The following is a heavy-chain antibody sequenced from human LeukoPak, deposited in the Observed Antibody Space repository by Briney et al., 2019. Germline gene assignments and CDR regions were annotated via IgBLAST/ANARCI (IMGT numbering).Heavy chain of an antibody. J-gene: IGHJ4*02. V-gene: IGHV3-7*01. Sequence: PGGSLRLSCAASGFTFSSSWMTWVRQAPGKGLEWVASMNEDGGEIHYVDSVKGRFTISRDNAKNSLYLQMNSLTAEDTAVYYCARDKYSSGWYGGYWGQGTLVTVSS. CDR3: ARDKYSSGWYGGY. D-gene: IGHD6-19*01. CDR2: MNEDGGEI. CDR1: GFTFSSSW.